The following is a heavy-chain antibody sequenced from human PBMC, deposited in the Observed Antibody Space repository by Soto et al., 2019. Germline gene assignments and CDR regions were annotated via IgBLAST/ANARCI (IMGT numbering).Heavy chain of an antibody. J-gene: IGHJ4*02. CDR2: IRNKGSSYST. CDR3: TRDYNWANDY. CDR1: GFTFSDHF. D-gene: IGHD1-20*01. V-gene: IGHV3-72*01. Sequence: EVQLVESGGGLVQPGGSLRVSCAASGFTFSDHFMDWVRQAPGKGLEWIGHIRNKGSSYSTEYAASVEGRFTISRDDSSNSLSLQMNSLKIEDTAVYYCTRDYNWANDYWGQGTLVTVSS.